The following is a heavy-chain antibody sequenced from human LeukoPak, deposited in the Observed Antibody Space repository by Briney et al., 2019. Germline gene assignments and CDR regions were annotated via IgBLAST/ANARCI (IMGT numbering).Heavy chain of an antibody. V-gene: IGHV3-48*02. Sequence: GGSLRLSCAASAFTFSDYSMNWVRQAPGKGLEWISYIDTSSSTIYYADSVVGRFTISRDNAKESLYLQMNSLRDEDTAVYYCAREDDSWGPNNLDLWGQGTMVTVSS. CDR2: IDTSSSTI. CDR3: AREDDSWGPNNLDL. J-gene: IGHJ3*01. CDR1: AFTFSDYS. D-gene: IGHD7-27*01.